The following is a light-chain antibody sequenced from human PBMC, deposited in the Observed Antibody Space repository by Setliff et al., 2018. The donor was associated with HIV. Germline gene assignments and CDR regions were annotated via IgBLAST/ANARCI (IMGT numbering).Light chain of an antibody. CDR3: CSYVNGDTWI. CDR1: ATDIGNYES. J-gene: IGLJ2*01. V-gene: IGLV2-23*02. CDR2: DVT. Sequence: ALTQPASVSGSPGQSITISCTGSATDIGNYESVSWYQQHPGEVTKRLIYDVTKRPSGISSRFSGSKSGNTASLTISGLQTEDEAAYYCCSYVNGDTWIFGGGTKVTVL.